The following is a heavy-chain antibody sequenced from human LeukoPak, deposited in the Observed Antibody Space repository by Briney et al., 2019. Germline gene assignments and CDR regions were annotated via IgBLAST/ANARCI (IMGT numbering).Heavy chain of an antibody. CDR2: ISYDGSNK. D-gene: IGHD6-25*01. Sequence: GGSLRLSCAASGFTFSSYAMHWVRQAPGKGLEWVAVISYDGSNKYYADSVKGRFTISRDSSENTVYLQMNTLRTEDTAMYYCARAPGGLLWGQGTLVTVSS. V-gene: IGHV3-30*14. J-gene: IGHJ4*02. CDR3: ARAPGGLL. CDR1: GFTFSSYA.